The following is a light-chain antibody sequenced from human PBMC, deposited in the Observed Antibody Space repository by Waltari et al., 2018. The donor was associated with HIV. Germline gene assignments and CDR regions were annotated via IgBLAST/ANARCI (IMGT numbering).Light chain of an antibody. CDR1: QSVRSS. CDR2: DAS. Sequence: EIVLTQSPATLSLSPGERATLSCRASQSVRSSLAWYQRKPGQAPRLIIYDASKRASGIPARFSGSGFGTDFTLTISSLEPEDFALYYCHQWSNWPLTFGPGTKVDMK. J-gene: IGKJ3*01. CDR3: HQWSNWPLT. V-gene: IGKV3-11*01.